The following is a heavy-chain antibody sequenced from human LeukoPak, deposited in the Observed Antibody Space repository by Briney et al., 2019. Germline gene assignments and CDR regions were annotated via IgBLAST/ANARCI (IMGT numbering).Heavy chain of an antibody. Sequence: GGSLRLSCVASGFTFSTYWMHWVRHAPGKGLLWASRLSGDGSSTRFADSLKGRFTISRDNAKNTLYLQMNSLRAEDTAVYFCARASTTVPNLLDNWGQGTLVTVSS. CDR2: LSGDGSST. CDR1: GFTFSTYW. CDR3: ARASTTVPNLLDN. D-gene: IGHD4-17*01. J-gene: IGHJ4*02. V-gene: IGHV3-74*01.